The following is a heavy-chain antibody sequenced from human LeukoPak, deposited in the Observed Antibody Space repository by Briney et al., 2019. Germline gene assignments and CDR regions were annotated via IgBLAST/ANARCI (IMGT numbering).Heavy chain of an antibody. Sequence: SETLSLTCTVSGGSISSYYWTWIRQPAGKGLEWIGRISTGGSTEYNPSLKSRVTMSVDTSKNQFSLKLSSVTAADTAVYYCARDLWGTMGGYWGQGTLVTVSS. CDR1: GGSISSYY. D-gene: IGHD4/OR15-4a*01. V-gene: IGHV4-4*07. CDR3: ARDLWGTMGGY. CDR2: ISTGGST. J-gene: IGHJ4*02.